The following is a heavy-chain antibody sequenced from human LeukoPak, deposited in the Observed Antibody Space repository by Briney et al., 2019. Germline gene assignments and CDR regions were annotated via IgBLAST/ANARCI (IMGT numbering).Heavy chain of an antibody. Sequence: GASVKVSCKASGGTLSRFAISWVRQAPGQGLEWMGWISAYNGNTNYAQKLQGRVTMTTDTSTSTAYMELRSLRSDDTAVYYCARDRHQWLVRPRDAFDIWGQGTMVTVSS. CDR2: ISAYNGNT. CDR3: ARDRHQWLVRPRDAFDI. CDR1: GGTLSRFA. V-gene: IGHV1-18*01. D-gene: IGHD6-19*01. J-gene: IGHJ3*02.